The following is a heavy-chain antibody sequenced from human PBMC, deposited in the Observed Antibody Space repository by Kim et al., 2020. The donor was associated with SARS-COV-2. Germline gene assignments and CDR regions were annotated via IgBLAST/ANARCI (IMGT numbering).Heavy chain of an antibody. CDR1: GFTFSSYA. V-gene: IGHV3-23*01. CDR2: ISGSGGST. CDR3: AKDPYDNSGYFDY. J-gene: IGHJ4*02. D-gene: IGHD3-22*01. Sequence: GGSLRLSCAASGFTFSSYAMSWVRQAPGKGLEWVSAISGSGGSTYYADSVKGRITISRDNSKNTLYLQMNSLRAEDTAVYYCAKDPYDNSGYFDYWGQGTLVSVSS.